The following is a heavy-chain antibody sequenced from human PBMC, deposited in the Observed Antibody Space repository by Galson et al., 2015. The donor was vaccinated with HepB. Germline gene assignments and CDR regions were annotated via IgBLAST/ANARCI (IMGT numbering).Heavy chain of an antibody. CDR2: VWYDGSNK. Sequence: SLRLSCAASGFTFSRYGMHWVRQAPGKGLEWVALVWYDGSNKYYADSVKGRFTISRDNSKSTLYLQMNSLRAEDTAVYYCASDIGEKQGLIRGADYWGQGTLVTVSS. CDR3: ASDIGEKQGLIRGADY. CDR1: GFTFSRYG. J-gene: IGHJ4*02. V-gene: IGHV3-33*01. D-gene: IGHD6-19*01.